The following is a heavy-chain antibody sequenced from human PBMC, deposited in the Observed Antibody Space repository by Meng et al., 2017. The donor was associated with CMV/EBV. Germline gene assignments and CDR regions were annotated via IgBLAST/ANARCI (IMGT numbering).Heavy chain of an antibody. Sequence: SSSSYYWGWIRQPPGKGLEWIGSIYYSGSTYYNPSLKSRVTISVDTSKSQFSLKLSSVTAADTAVYYCARWGGDIVVVPAAIGEFDYWGQGTLVTVSS. D-gene: IGHD2-2*01. V-gene: IGHV4-39*01. CDR3: ARWGGDIVVVPAAIGEFDY. CDR1: SSSSYY. CDR2: IYYSGST. J-gene: IGHJ4*02.